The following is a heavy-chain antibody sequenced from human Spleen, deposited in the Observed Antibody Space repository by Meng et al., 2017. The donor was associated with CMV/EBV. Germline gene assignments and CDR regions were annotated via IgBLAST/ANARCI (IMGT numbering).Heavy chain of an antibody. Sequence: GESLKISCAASGFIFRSYEMNWVRQAPGKGLEWIGDIDSSGWTTHYADSVQGRFTISRDNAKNSLYLLMNSLRVEDTAVYYCAKGSATGPGRFEFWGQGALVTVSS. CDR3: AKGSATGPGRFEF. CDR1: GFIFRSYE. J-gene: IGHJ4*02. CDR2: IDSSGWTT. V-gene: IGHV3-48*03. D-gene: IGHD6-13*01.